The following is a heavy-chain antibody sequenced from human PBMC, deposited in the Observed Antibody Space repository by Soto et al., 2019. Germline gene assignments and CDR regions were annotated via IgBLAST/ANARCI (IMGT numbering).Heavy chain of an antibody. CDR3: AREKTSYGMDV. J-gene: IGHJ6*02. CDR2: MNPNSGNT. V-gene: IGHV1-8*01. CDR1: GYTFTSYD. Sequence: QVQLVQSGAEVKKPGASVKVSCKASGYTFTSYDINWVRQATGQGLEWMGWMNPNSGNTGYAQKFQGRVTMPRTTSISTAYMALRSLRSEDTAVYYCAREKTSYGMDVWGQGTTVTVSS.